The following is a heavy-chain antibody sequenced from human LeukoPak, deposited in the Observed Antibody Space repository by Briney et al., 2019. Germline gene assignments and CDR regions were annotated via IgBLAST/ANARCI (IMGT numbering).Heavy chain of an antibody. V-gene: IGHV1-2*02. CDR2: INPNSGDT. CDR1: VYTFSGYY. J-gene: IGHJ4*02. D-gene: IGHD2-15*01. CDR3: ARDLCSGGSCYPYY. Sequence: GASAKDSCKASVYTFSGYYLYWGRQAPGQGLEWMGWINPNSGDTNYSQKFQGGVTRPANTSINTAYMELSRLRSDDTAVYYCARDLCSGGSCYPYYWGQGTLVTVSS.